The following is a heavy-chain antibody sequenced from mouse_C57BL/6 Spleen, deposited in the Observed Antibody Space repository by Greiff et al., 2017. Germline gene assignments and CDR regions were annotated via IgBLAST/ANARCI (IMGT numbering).Heavy chain of an antibody. CDR2: IYPGDGDT. J-gene: IGHJ2*01. D-gene: IGHD3-3*01. V-gene: IGHV1-80*01. Sequence: VKLVESGAELVKPGASVKISCKASGYAFSSYWMNWVKQRPGKGLEWIGQIYPGDGDTNYNGKFKGKATLTADKSSSTAYMQLSSLTSEDSAVYFCARRGDGDYFDYWGQGTTLTVSS. CDR3: ARRGDGDYFDY. CDR1: GYAFSSYW.